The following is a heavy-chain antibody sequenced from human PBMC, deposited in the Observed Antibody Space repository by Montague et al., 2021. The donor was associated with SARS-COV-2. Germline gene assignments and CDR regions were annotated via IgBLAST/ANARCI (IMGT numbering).Heavy chain of an antibody. CDR2: ISPTGST. V-gene: IGHV4-34*01. D-gene: IGHD3-16*01. CDR1: GGSFSRYL. J-gene: IGHJ4*02. CDR3: VGAPNEYYFDY. Sequence: SETLSLTCDVYGGSFSRYLWSWIRQPPGRGPELIGHISPTGSTRYNPSLDSRVTISLDTSKSRLSLALTSVAVADTSIYLCVGAPNEYYFDYWGQGTPVSVSS.